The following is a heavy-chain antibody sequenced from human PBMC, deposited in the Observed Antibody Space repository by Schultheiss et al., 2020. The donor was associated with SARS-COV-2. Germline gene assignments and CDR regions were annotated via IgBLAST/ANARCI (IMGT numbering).Heavy chain of an antibody. D-gene: IGHD6-13*01. CDR3: ARDKWAAAGTLDY. CDR2: IKQDGSQE. CDR1: GFILSDYD. Sequence: GGSLRLSCAASGFILSDYDMNWVRQAPGKGLEWVANIKQDGSQEIYVDSVKGRFTISRDISKKTVYLQMNSLRPEDTAVYYCARDKWAAAGTLDYWGQGTLVTVSS. V-gene: IGHV3-7*03. J-gene: IGHJ4*02.